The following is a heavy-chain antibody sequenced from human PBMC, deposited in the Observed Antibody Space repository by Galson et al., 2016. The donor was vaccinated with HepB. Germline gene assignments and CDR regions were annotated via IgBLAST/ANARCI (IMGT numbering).Heavy chain of an antibody. J-gene: IGHJ4*02. V-gene: IGHV3-9*01. CDR2: ISWHSRKI. CDR3: AADMTKATSYGADY. Sequence: SLRLSCAASGFTFDDYAMHWVRQAPEKGLEWVSYISWHSRKIGYADSVKGRFTISRDNAKNFLYLQMKSLRPEDTALYSCAADMTKATSYGADYWGQGTLVTVSS. D-gene: IGHD2/OR15-2a*01. CDR1: GFTFDDYA.